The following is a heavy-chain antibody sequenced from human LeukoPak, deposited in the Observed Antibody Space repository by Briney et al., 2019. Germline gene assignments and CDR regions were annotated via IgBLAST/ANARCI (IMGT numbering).Heavy chain of an antibody. CDR3: GRGKNDIRNYYYYDY. D-gene: IGHD3-22*01. Sequence: GGSLRLSCAASGFSVSSTFMTWVRQAPGKGLECVSGIYSGGRTYYADSVMGRFTISRDNSKNTLYLQMSSLRAEDTAVYYCGRGKNDIRNYYYYDYGGQGTLVTVSS. CDR2: IYSGGRT. V-gene: IGHV3-53*01. CDR1: GFSVSSTF. J-gene: IGHJ4*02.